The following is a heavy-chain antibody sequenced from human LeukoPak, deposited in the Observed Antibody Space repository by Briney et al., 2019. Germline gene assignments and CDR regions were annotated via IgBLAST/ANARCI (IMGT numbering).Heavy chain of an antibody. CDR1: GYTLTELS. CDR3: ATTYSGYDSFLDY. Sequence: ASVKASCKVSGYTLTELSMHWVRQAPGKGLEGRGGFDPEDGETIYAQKFQGRVTMTEDTSTDTAYMELSSLRSEDTAVYYCATTYSGYDSFLDYWGQGTLVTVSS. CDR2: FDPEDGET. D-gene: IGHD5-12*01. V-gene: IGHV1-24*01. J-gene: IGHJ4*02.